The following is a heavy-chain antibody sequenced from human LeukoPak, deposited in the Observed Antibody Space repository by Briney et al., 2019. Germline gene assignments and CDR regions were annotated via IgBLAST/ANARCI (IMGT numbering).Heavy chain of an antibody. CDR3: SRSPNS. V-gene: IGHV3-7*01. Sequence: GGSLRLSCAASGFTFRTSWMDWVRQAPGKGLEWVDNIKEDGSETHYVDSAKGRFTISRDNARSSLYLQMDRLRVEDTAIYFCSRSPNSWGQGTLVTVSS. J-gene: IGHJ4*02. CDR2: IKEDGSET. CDR1: GFTFRTSW.